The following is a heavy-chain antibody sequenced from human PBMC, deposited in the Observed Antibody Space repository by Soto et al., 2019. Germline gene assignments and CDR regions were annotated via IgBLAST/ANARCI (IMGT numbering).Heavy chain of an antibody. J-gene: IGHJ4*02. CDR2: INHSGST. CDR1: GGSFSGYY. V-gene: IGHV4-34*01. Sequence: QVQLQQWGAGLLKPSETLSLTCAVYGGSFSGYYWSWIRQPPGKGLEWIGEINHSGSTNYNPSLKSRVTISVDTSKNQFFLKLSSVTAADTAVYYCARWGNWNNRTVAGWGQGTLVTVSS. D-gene: IGHD1-20*01. CDR3: ARWGNWNNRTVAG.